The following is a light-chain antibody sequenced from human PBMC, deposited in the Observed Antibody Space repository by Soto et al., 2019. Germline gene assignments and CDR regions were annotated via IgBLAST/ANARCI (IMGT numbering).Light chain of an antibody. CDR3: QQYGNSRA. J-gene: IGKJ1*01. CDR2: GAS. CDR1: QSVSSSY. Sequence: EIVLTQSPGTLSLSPGERATLSCRASQSVSSSYLAWYQQKPGQGPRLLIYGASSRATGIPDRFSGSGSGTDFTLTISRLEPEDFAVYYWQQYGNSRAFGQGTKV. V-gene: IGKV3-20*01.